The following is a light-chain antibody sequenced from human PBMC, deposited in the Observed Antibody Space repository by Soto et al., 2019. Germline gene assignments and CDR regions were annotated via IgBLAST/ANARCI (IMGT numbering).Light chain of an antibody. CDR2: AAS. V-gene: IGKV1-17*01. Sequence: DIQMNQSPSSLSASVGDRVTITCRASQGIRDALGWYQQKPGKAPKRLIYAASSLQSGVPSRFSGGGSGTEFTLTVSSLQPEDFATYYCLQHNSYPQTFGQGTKVEI. J-gene: IGKJ1*01. CDR3: LQHNSYPQT. CDR1: QGIRDA.